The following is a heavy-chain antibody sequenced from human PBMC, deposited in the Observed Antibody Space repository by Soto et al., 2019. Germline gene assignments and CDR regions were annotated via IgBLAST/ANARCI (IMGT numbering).Heavy chain of an antibody. J-gene: IGHJ4*02. CDR2: INPSGGST. CDR3: AIAMVRGVTPCPFDY. V-gene: IGHV1-46*01. Sequence: ASVKVSCKASGYTFTSYYMHWVRQAPGQGLEWMGIINPSGGSTSYAQKFQGRVTMTRDTSTSTVYMELSSLRSEDTAVYYRAIAMVRGVTPCPFDYRGQGTLVTGSS. D-gene: IGHD3-10*01. CDR1: GYTFTSYY.